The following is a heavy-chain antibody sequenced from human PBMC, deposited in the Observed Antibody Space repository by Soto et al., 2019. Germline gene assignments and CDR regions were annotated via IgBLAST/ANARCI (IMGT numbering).Heavy chain of an antibody. CDR2: ISGSGGST. Sequence: EVQLLESGGGLVQPGGSLRLSCAASGFTFSSYAMSWVRQAPGKGLEWVSAISGSGGSTYYADSVKGRFTISRDNSKHTVYLQMNSRRAEDTAVYHCAKGVSRITMVRGDAFDIWGQGTMVTVSA. CDR1: GFTFSSYA. J-gene: IGHJ3*02. D-gene: IGHD3-10*01. V-gene: IGHV3-23*01. CDR3: AKGVSRITMVRGDAFDI.